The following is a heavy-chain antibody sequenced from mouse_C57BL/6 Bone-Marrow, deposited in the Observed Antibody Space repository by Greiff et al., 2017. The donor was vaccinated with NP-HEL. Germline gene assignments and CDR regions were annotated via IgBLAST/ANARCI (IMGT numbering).Heavy chain of an antibody. Sequence: EVQLQQSGAELVRPGASVKLSCTASGFNIKDDYMHWVKQRPEQGLEWIGWIDPENGDTEYASKFQGKATITADTSSNTAYLQLSSLTSEDTAVYYCTAYPVVDYYAMDYWGQGTSVTVSS. CDR1: GFNIKDDY. D-gene: IGHD1-1*01. J-gene: IGHJ4*01. V-gene: IGHV14-4*01. CDR2: IDPENGDT. CDR3: TAYPVVDYYAMDY.